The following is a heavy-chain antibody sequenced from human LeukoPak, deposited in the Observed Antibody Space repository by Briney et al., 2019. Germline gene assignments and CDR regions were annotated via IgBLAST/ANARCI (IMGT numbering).Heavy chain of an antibody. Sequence: PGGSLRLSCAASGSTFSSYWMSWVRQAPGKGLEWVANIKQDGSEKYYVDSVKGRFTISRDNAKNSLYLQMNSLRAEDTAVYYCARDFILFAFDIWGQGTMVTVSS. J-gene: IGHJ3*02. CDR1: GSTFSSYW. CDR2: IKQDGSEK. CDR3: ARDFILFAFDI. V-gene: IGHV3-7*01. D-gene: IGHD2/OR15-2a*01.